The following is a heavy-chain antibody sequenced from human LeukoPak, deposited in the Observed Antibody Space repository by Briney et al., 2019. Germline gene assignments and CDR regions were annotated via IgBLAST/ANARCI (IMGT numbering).Heavy chain of an antibody. D-gene: IGHD3-22*01. CDR1: GGTFSSYA. CDR2: IIPIFGTA. CDR3: ARSYYYDSSGYDNNWFDP. V-gene: IGHV1-69*05. J-gene: IGHJ5*02. Sequence: GASVKVSCKASGGTFSSYAISWVRQAPGQGLEWMGGIIPIFGTANYAQKFQGRVTITTDESTSTAYMELSSLRSEDTAVYYCARSYYYDSSGYDNNWFDPWGQGTLVTVSS.